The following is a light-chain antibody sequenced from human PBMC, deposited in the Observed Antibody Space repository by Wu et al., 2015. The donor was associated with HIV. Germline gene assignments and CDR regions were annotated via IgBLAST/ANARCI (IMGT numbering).Light chain of an antibody. CDR3: QQYNYFPIT. J-gene: IGKJ5*01. CDR1: QSIGIF. CDR2: KAS. Sequence: DVQMTQSPSTLSASVGDRVTISCRASQSIGIFLAWFQQKPGKAPRVLIYKASNLESGVTSRFRGSGSGTEFTLTISGLQSDDFATYYCQQYNYFPITFGQGTRLDIK. V-gene: IGKV1-5*03.